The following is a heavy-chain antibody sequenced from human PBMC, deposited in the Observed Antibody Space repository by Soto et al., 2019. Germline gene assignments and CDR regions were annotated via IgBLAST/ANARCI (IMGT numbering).Heavy chain of an antibody. CDR2: IYYSGST. CDR3: ARDYGMYYDFWSGYGMDV. Sequence: SETLSLTCTVSGGSISSGGYYWSWIRQHPGKRLEWIGYIYYSGSTYYNPSLKSRVTISVDTSKNQFSLKLSSVTAADTAVYYCARDYGMYYDFWSGYGMDVWGQGTTVTVSS. D-gene: IGHD3-3*01. J-gene: IGHJ6*02. V-gene: IGHV4-31*03. CDR1: GGSISSGGYY.